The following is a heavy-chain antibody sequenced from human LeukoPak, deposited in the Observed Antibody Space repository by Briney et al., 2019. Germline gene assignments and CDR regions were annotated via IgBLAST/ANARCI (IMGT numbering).Heavy chain of an antibody. CDR2: IKQDGSEK. D-gene: IGHD3-10*01. J-gene: IGHJ1*01. Sequence: GGSLRLSCAASGFTFSSYWMSWVRQAPGKGLEWVANIKQDGSEKYYVDSVKGRFTISRDNSKNTLYLQMNSPRAEDTAVYYCAKDPTVLLWFGELSSEYFQHWGQGTLVTVSS. CDR1: GFTFSSYW. CDR3: AKDPTVLLWFGELSSEYFQH. V-gene: IGHV3-7*03.